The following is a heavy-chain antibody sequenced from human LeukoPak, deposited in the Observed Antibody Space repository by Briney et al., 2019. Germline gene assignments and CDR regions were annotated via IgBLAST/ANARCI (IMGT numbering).Heavy chain of an antibody. V-gene: IGHV3-53*01. CDR3: ATWGSGMSVQ. CDR1: GFTVSSSH. D-gene: IGHD3-16*01. J-gene: IGHJ4*02. Sequence: GGSLRLSCAASGFTVSSSHMSWVRQAPGKGLEWVSVIYSDGSVSYADSVKGRFTISRDNSKNTLYLQINSLRVEDTAVYYCATWGSGMSVQWGQGTLVTVSS. CDR2: IYSDGSV.